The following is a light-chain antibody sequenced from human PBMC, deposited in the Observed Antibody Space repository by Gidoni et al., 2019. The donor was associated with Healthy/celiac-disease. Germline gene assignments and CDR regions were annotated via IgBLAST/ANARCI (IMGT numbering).Light chain of an antibody. CDR3: QQYGSSRLT. V-gene: IGKV3-20*01. J-gene: IGKJ4*01. CDR2: GAS. CDR1: QSVSSSY. Sequence: EIVLTQSPGTLSLSPGERATLSCRASQSVSSSYLAWYQQKPGQAPRLLIYGASSRATGLPDRFSGSGSGTDFTLTISRLEPEDFAVYYCQQYGSSRLTFXGXTKVEIK.